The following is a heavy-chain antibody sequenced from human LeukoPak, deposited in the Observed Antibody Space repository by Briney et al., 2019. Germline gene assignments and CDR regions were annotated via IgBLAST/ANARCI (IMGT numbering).Heavy chain of an antibody. CDR3: ARASRPIVGPPVY. D-gene: IGHD2-21*01. V-gene: IGHV1-69*13. Sequence: SVKVSCKASGGTFSSYGISWVRQAPGQGLEWMGGIIPIFGTANYAQKFQGRVTITADESTSTAYMELSSLRSEDTAVYYCARASRPIVGPPVYWGQGTLVTVSS. CDR1: GGTFSSYG. J-gene: IGHJ4*02. CDR2: IIPIFGTA.